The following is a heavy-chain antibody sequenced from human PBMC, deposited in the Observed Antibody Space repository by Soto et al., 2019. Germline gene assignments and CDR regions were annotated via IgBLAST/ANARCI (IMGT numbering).Heavy chain of an antibody. Sequence: QVQLQESGPGLVKPSGTLSLTCAVSGGSISSSNWWSWVRQPPVKGLEWIGEIYHSGSTNYNPSLKSRVTKSLDKSKNQFSLKLSSVTDADTAVYYCARVPSRRVNTGMVGGYRWGPGTLVTVSS. V-gene: IGHV4-4*02. CDR2: IYHSGST. CDR1: GGSISSSNW. CDR3: ARVPSRRVNTGMVGGYR. J-gene: IGHJ4*02. D-gene: IGHD5-18*01.